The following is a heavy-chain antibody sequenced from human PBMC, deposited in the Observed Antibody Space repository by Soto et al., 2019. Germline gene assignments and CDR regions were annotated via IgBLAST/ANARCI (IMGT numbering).Heavy chain of an antibody. V-gene: IGHV3-23*01. Sequence: EVQLLESGGSLVQPGGSLGLSCAASGFTFGGLGMSWVGQAPEKGLEWVSGISASDGGAYYADSVKGRFTISRDNSENTLYLQMNSLRVEDTAVYYCAKDSDREYFQHWGQGTLVTVSS. CDR3: AKDSDREYFQH. CDR2: ISASDGGA. D-gene: IGHD3-10*01. J-gene: IGHJ1*01. CDR1: GFTFGGLG.